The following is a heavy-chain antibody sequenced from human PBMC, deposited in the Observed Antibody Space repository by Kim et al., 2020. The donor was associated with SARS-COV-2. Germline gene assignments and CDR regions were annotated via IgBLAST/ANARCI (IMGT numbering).Heavy chain of an antibody. V-gene: IGHV4-34*01. J-gene: IGHJ6*02. CDR1: GGSFSGYY. CDR2: INHSGST. D-gene: IGHD6-13*01. Sequence: SETLSLTCAVYGGSFSGYYWSWIRQPPGKGLEWIGEINHSGSTNYNPSLKSRVTISVDTSKNQFSLKLSSVTAADTAVYYCAGGAADHYYYYGMDVWGQGTTVTVSS. CDR3: AGGAADHYYYYGMDV.